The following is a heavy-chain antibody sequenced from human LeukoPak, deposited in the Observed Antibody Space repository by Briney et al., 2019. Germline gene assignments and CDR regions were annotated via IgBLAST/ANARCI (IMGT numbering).Heavy chain of an antibody. V-gene: IGHV3-23*01. D-gene: IGHD3-9*01. Sequence: GGSLRLSSAASGFTFSSYAMSWVRQAPGKGLEWVSAISGSGGSTYYADSVKGRFTISRDNSKNTLYLQMNSLRAEDTAVYYCAKGDILPNWFDPWGQGTLVTVSS. CDR2: ISGSGGST. CDR3: AKGDILPNWFDP. CDR1: GFTFSSYA. J-gene: IGHJ5*02.